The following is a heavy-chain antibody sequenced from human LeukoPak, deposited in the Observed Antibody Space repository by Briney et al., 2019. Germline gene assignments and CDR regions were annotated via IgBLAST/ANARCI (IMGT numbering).Heavy chain of an antibody. CDR3: ARVGQGSGWSFDY. CDR2: IYYSGST. J-gene: IGHJ4*02. V-gene: IGHV4-59*01. CDR1: GGSISSYY. Sequence: SETLPLTCTVSGGSISSYYWSWIRQPPGKGLEWIGYIYYSGSTNYNPSLKSRVTISVDTSKNQFSLKLSSVTAADTAVYYCARVGQGSGWSFDYWGQGTLVTVSS. D-gene: IGHD6-19*01.